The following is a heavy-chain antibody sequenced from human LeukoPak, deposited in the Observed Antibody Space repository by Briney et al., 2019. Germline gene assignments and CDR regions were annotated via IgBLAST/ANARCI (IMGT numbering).Heavy chain of an antibody. CDR2: ISSSSSYI. J-gene: IGHJ4*02. CDR3: AKEVRGGAVAGDY. CDR1: GFTFSSYN. V-gene: IGHV3-21*01. Sequence: PGGSLRLSCAASGFTFSSYNMNWVRQAPGKGLEWVSSISSSSSYIYYADSVKGRFTISRDNAKNSLYLQMNSLRAEDTAVYYCAKEVRGGAVAGDYWGQGTLVTVSS. D-gene: IGHD6-19*01.